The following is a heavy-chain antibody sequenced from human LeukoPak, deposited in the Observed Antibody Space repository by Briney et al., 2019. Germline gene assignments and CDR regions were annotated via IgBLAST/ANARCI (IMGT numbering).Heavy chain of an antibody. Sequence: SGGSLRLSCAASGFTVSSNYMNWVRQAPGKGLEWVSVIYSGGSTYYADSVKGRFTISRDNSKNTVYLQMSSLRAEDTAVYYCARDKTAMADPFDYWGQGTLVTVSS. CDR3: ARDKTAMADPFDY. J-gene: IGHJ4*02. V-gene: IGHV3-66*01. CDR2: IYSGGST. CDR1: GFTVSSNY. D-gene: IGHD6-19*01.